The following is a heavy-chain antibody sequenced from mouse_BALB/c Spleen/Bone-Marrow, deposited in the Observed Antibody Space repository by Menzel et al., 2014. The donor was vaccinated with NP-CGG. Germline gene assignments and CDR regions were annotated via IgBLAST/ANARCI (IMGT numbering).Heavy chain of an antibody. J-gene: IGHJ1*01. CDR3: AKGGITTVWYFDV. D-gene: IGHD1-1*01. Sequence: QVQLQQSGPGLVQPSQSLSITCTVSGFSLTRNSVHWVRQSPGKGLEWLGVIWRGGSTDYNEAFMSRLSITKDNSKSQVFFKMNSLQGDDTAIYYCAKGGITTVWYFDVWGAGTTVTVSS. V-gene: IGHV2-5*01. CDR1: GFSLTRNS. CDR2: IWRGGST.